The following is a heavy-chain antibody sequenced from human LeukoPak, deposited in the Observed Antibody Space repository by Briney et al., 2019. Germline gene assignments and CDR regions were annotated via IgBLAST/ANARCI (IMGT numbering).Heavy chain of an antibody. D-gene: IGHD3-9*01. CDR2: ISYDGSNK. Sequence: PGGSLRLSCAASGFTFSSYGMHWVRQAPGKGLEWVAVISYDGSNKYYADSVKGRFTISRDNSKNTLYLQMNSLRAEDTAVYYCAKDSEYYDILTGYYKRGYYYYGMEVWGKGTTVTVSS. V-gene: IGHV3-30*18. CDR3: AKDSEYYDILTGYYKRGYYYYGMEV. CDR1: GFTFSSYG. J-gene: IGHJ6*04.